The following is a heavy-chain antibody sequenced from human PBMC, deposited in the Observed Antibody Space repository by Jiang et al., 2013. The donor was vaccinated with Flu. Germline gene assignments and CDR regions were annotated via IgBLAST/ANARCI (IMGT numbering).Heavy chain of an antibody. J-gene: IGHJ3*02. D-gene: IGHD3-22*01. CDR3: ARAAGDNYYDSSGSI. CDR2: INPSGGST. V-gene: IGHV1-46*01. CDR1: Y. Sequence: YMHWVRQAPGQGLEWMGIINPSGGSTSYAQKFQGRVTMTRDTSTSTVYMELSSLRSEDTAVHYCARAAGDNYYDSSGSIWGQGTMVTVSS.